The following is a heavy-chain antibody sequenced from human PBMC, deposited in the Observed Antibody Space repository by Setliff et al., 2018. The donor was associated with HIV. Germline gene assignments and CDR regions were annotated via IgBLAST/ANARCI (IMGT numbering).Heavy chain of an antibody. D-gene: IGHD3-10*01. Sequence: GGSLRLSCVASGFSFEDYAMHWVRQVPGKGLEWVSGITWNSGNIGYADSVKGRFTISRDNSNNMLYLQMSSLRPEDTAVYYCARDAAGGSGTYYNYFDYWGQGTLVTVSS. CDR3: ARDAAGGSGTYYNYFDY. CDR1: GFSFEDYA. CDR2: ITWNSGNI. J-gene: IGHJ4*02. V-gene: IGHV3-9*01.